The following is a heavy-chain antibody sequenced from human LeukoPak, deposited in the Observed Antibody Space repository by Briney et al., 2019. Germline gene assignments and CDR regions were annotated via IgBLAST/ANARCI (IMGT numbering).Heavy chain of an antibody. Sequence: GGSLRLSCAASGFTSGVTFSDSAMCWVRQAPGKGLEWVSVIYRSGSTYYADSVKGRFTISRDNSKNTLYLQMNRLRAEDTAVYYCARDSGHDAFDIWGQGTMVTVSS. CDR3: ARDSGHDAFDI. J-gene: IGHJ3*02. V-gene: IGHV3-53*01. CDR2: IYRSGST. CDR1: GFTSGVTFSD.